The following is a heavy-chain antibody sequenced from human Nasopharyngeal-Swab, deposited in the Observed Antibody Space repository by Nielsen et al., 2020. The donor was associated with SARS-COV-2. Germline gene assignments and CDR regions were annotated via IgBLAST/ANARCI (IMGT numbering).Heavy chain of an antibody. CDR2: INHSGST. J-gene: IGHJ6*03. V-gene: IGHV4-34*01. D-gene: IGHD6-13*01. Sequence: SQTLSLTCAVYGGSFSGYYWSWIRQPPGKGLEWIGEINHSGSTNYNPSLKSRVTISVDTSKNQFSLKLSSVTAADTAVYYCARGLLYSSSSPPYYYYYYVDVWGKGTTVTVSS. CDR1: GGSFSGYY. CDR3: ARGLLYSSSSPPYYYYYYVDV.